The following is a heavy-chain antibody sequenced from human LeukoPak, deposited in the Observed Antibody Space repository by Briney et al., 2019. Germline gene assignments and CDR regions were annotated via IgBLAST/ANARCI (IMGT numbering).Heavy chain of an antibody. D-gene: IGHD3-16*02. CDR2: INPSGGST. Sequence: ASVKVSCKASGGTFSSYAISWVRQAPGQGLEWMGIINPSGGSTSYAQKFQGRVTMTRDTSTSTVYMELSSLRSEDTAVYYCARGDDYVWGSYRPDAFDIWGQGTMVTVSS. J-gene: IGHJ3*02. V-gene: IGHV1-46*01. CDR1: GGTFSSYA. CDR3: ARGDDYVWGSYRPDAFDI.